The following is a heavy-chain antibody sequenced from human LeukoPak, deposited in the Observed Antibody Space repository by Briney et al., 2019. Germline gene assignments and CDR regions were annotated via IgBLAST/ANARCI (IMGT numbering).Heavy chain of an antibody. J-gene: IGHJ4*02. D-gene: IGHD3-22*01. CDR1: GGSISSGSYY. CDR3: ARDQYYDVSTYYEIDY. V-gene: IGHV4-61*02. Sequence: PLQTLSLTCTVSGGSISSGSYYWSWIRQPAGKGLEWIGRIYTSGSTNYNPSVESRVTISLDTSKNQFSLKMTSVTAADTAVYYCARDQYYDVSTYYEIDYWGQGTLVTVSS. CDR2: IYTSGST.